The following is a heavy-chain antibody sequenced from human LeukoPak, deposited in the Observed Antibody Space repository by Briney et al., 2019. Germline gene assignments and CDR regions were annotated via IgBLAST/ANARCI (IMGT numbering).Heavy chain of an antibody. CDR2: IYYSGST. CDR1: GGSISSYY. J-gene: IGHJ4*02. Sequence: SETLSLTCTVSGGSISSYYWNWIRQPPGKGLEWIGYIYYSGSTNYNPSLKSRVTISVDTSKNQFSLKLSSVTAADTAVYYCASPPYSSGWYYFDYWGQGTLVTVSS. CDR3: ASPPYSSGWYYFDY. V-gene: IGHV4-59*08. D-gene: IGHD6-19*01.